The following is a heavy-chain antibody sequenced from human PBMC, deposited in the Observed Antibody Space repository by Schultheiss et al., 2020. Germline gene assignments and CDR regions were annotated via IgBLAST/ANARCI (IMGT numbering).Heavy chain of an antibody. V-gene: IGHV1-2*06. CDR3: ARGRRIAAAGTLTNYYGMDV. J-gene: IGHJ6*02. Sequence: ASVKVSCKASGYTFTGYYMHWVRQAPGQGLEWMGRINPNSGGTNYAQKFQGRVTMTRDTSISTAYMELSRLRSEDTAVYYCARGRRIAAAGTLTNYYGMDVWGQGTTVTVSS. D-gene: IGHD6-13*01. CDR1: GYTFTGYY. CDR2: INPNSGGT.